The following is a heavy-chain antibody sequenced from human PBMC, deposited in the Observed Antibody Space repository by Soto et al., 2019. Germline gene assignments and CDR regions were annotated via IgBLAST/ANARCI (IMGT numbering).Heavy chain of an antibody. CDR1: GASISSTTSGNW. CDR2: IYHSGST. J-gene: IGHJ4*02. V-gene: IGHV4-4*02. D-gene: IGHD1-26*01. Sequence: QVQLQESGPGLVRPSGTLSLTCAVSGASISSTTSGNWWSWVRQPPGKGLEWIGEIYHSGSTNYNPTLKSRVTMSVDKSKNQFSRKLSSVTAADPAVYYCARMVGATLVDFWGQGTLVTVSS. CDR3: ARMVGATLVDF.